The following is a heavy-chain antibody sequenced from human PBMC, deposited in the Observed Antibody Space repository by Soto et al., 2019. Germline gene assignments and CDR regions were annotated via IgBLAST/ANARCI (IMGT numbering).Heavy chain of an antibody. CDR3: ARQDRVVAEGRWFDP. D-gene: IGHD2-15*01. V-gene: IGHV4-38-2*02. Sequence: SETLSLTCTVSGYSISGGYHWAWIRQPPGKGLEWLGSVHYSGNTYYNPSLKSRLTISVDKSKNQFSLNLSSVTAADTAVYYCARQDRVVAEGRWFDPWGQGTLVTVSS. CDR2: VHYSGNT. J-gene: IGHJ5*02. CDR1: GYSISGGYH.